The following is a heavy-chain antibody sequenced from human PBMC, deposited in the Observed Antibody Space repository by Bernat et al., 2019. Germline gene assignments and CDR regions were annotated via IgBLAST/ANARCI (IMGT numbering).Heavy chain of an antibody. D-gene: IGHD5-12*01. V-gene: IGHV3-48*03. CDR2: ISSSGSTI. CDR1: GFTFSSYE. CDR3: ASMGGYDSADAFDI. J-gene: IGHJ3*02. Sequence: EVQLVESGGGLVQPGGSLRLSCAASGFTFSSYEMNWVRQAPGKGLEWVSYISSSGSTIYYADSVKGRFTISRDKAKNSLYLQMNSLRAEDTAVYYCASMGGYDSADAFDIWGQGTMVTVSS.